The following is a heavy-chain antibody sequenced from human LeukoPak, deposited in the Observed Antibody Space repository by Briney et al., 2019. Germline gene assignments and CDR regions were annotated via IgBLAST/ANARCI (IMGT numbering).Heavy chain of an antibody. D-gene: IGHD3-16*01. CDR2: IYYSGNT. J-gene: IGHJ4*02. V-gene: IGHV4-39*01. Sequence: SETLSLTCTVSGDSISTSNSYWGWIRQPPGKGLEWIGSIYYSGNTYYNASLKSRVTISVDTSKNQFSLKLSSVTAGDTAVYYCARAPYGDNGYTAEVADYWGQGTLVTVSS. CDR1: GDSISTSNSY. CDR3: ARAPYGDNGYTAEVADY.